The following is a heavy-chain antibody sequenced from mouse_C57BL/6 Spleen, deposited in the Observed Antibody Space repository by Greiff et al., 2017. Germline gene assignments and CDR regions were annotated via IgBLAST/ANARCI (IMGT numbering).Heavy chain of an antibody. Sequence: QVQLQQPGAELVRPGSSVKLSCKASGYTFTSYWMHWVKQRPIQGLEWIGNIDPSDSETHYNQKFKDKATLTVDKSYSTAYMQLSSLTSEDSAVYSCARGGNYFGWFAYWGQGTLVTVSA. D-gene: IGHD2-1*01. V-gene: IGHV1-52*01. CDR1: GYTFTSYW. J-gene: IGHJ3*01. CDR3: ARGGNYFGWFAY. CDR2: IDPSDSET.